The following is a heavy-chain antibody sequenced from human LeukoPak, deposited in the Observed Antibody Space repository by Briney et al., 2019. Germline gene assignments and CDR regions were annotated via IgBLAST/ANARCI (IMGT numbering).Heavy chain of an antibody. CDR3: VRARTPYGDYSNYYYYYYMDV. J-gene: IGHJ6*03. V-gene: IGHV1-69*06. Sequence: GASVKVSCKASGGTLSSYIVIWVRQAPGQGLEWMGVIIPMFGTTTYAQRFQGRVTITADKSTSTAYMELSSLRSEDTAVYYCVRARTPYGDYSNYYYYYYMDVWGKGTTVTVSS. D-gene: IGHD4-17*01. CDR2: IIPMFGTT. CDR1: GGTLSSYI.